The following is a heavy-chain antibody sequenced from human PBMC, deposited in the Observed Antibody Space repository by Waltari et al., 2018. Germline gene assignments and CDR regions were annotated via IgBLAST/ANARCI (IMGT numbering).Heavy chain of an antibody. Sequence: QVQLVQSGAEVKKPGSSVKVSCQASGVTFTSSAIRWVRQAPGQGLEWMGGIIPIFGTANYAQKFQGRVTITTDESTSTAYMELSSRRSEDTAVYYCARGYSSSWDFDYWGQGTLVTVSS. V-gene: IGHV1-69*05. J-gene: IGHJ4*02. CDR2: IIPIFGTA. CDR1: GVTFTSSA. CDR3: ARGYSSSWDFDY. D-gene: IGHD6-13*01.